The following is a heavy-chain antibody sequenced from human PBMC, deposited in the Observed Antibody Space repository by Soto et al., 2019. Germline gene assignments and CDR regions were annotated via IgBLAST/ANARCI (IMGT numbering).Heavy chain of an antibody. CDR2: IYHSGRT. V-gene: IGHV4-28*01. Sequence: QVQLQESGPGLVKPSDTLSLTCAVSGYSITNTNWWTWVRQPPGKGLEWIGYIYHSGRTYYNPSLKSRVTMSVDTSNNQFSLKLSSVTAVDTAVYYCARSPYDDCLDVWGRGTIVTVSS. CDR3: ARSPYDDCLDV. D-gene: IGHD3-16*01. J-gene: IGHJ3*01. CDR1: GYSITNTNW.